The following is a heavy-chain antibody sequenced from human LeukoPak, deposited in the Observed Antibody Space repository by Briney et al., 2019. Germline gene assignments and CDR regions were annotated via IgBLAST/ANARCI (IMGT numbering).Heavy chain of an antibody. J-gene: IGHJ3*02. CDR1: GGSISSGDYY. D-gene: IGHD2-2*01. CDR3: ARGYCSSTSCPNAFDI. Sequence: SETLSLTCTVSGGSISSGDYYWSWIRQPPGKGLEWIGYIYHSGSTYYNPSLKSRATISVDTSKNQFSLKLSSVTAADTAVYYCARGYCSSTSCPNAFDIWGQGTMVTVSS. V-gene: IGHV4-30-4*01. CDR2: IYHSGST.